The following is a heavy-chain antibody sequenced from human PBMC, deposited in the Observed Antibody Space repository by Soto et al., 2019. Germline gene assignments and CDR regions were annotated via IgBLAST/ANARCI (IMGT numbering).Heavy chain of an antibody. J-gene: IGHJ5*02. CDR1: GGSFSGYY. V-gene: IGHV4-34*01. Sequence: KPSETLSLTCAVYGGSFSGYYWSWLRQPPGKGLEWIGEINHSGSTNYNPSLKSRVTISVDTSKNQFSLKLSSVTAAETAVYYCARGIWNIEEMLCSFYFDPWGPGTLVTVSS. CDR2: INHSGST. CDR3: ARGIWNIEEMLCSFYFDP. D-gene: IGHD2-2*01.